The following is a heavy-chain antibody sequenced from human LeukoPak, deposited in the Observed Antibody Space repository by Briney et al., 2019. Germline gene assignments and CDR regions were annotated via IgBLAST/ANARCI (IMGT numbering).Heavy chain of an antibody. CDR2: IWYDGSNK. V-gene: IGHV3-33*08. D-gene: IGHD6-19*01. CDR1: GFTFNSYD. CDR3: ARDELAVAKKGFLDS. J-gene: IGHJ4*02. Sequence: GGSLRLSCAVSGFTFNSYDMHWVRQAPGKGLEWVAVIWYDGSNKYYADSVKGRFTISRDNSKNTLYLQVNSLRAEDTAVYYCARDELAVAKKGFLDSWGQGTLVTVSS.